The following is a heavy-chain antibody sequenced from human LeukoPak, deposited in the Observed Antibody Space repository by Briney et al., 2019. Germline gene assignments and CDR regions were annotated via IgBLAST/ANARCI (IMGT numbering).Heavy chain of an antibody. CDR3: ARGRTISSAIRYFQH. V-gene: IGHV4-61*02. CDR2: IYTSGST. CDR1: GGSISSGSYY. Sequence: SQTLSLTCTVSGGSISSGSYYWSWIRQPSGKGLEWIGRIYTSGSTNYNPSLKSRVTISVDTSKNQFSLKLSSVTAADTAVYYCARGRTISSAIRYFQHWGQGTLVTVSS. D-gene: IGHD3-9*01. J-gene: IGHJ1*01.